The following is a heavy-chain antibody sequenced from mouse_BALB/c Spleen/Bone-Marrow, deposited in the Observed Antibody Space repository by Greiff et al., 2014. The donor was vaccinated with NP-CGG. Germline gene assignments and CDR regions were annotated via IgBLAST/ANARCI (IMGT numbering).Heavy chain of an antibody. D-gene: IGHD2-1*01. Sequence: VQLQQSGAELVKPGASVKLSCTASGFXIXXXXXXXXXXXXXXXXXXXXRIDPANGITKCDPKFQGKATITTDTSSNTAYLQXXXXXSEDTAVYYCASSGNYEGGAMDYWGQGTSVTVSS. CDR3: ASSGNYEGGAMDY. J-gene: IGHJ4*01. V-gene: IGHV14-3*02. CDR1: GFXIXXXX. CDR2: IDPANGIT.